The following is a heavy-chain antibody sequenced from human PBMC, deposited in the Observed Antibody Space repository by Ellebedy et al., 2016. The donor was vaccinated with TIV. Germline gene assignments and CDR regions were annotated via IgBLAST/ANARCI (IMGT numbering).Heavy chain of an antibody. CDR3: ARVRGRTESYAMDV. Sequence: GGSLRLSCAASGLTVSSNYINWVRQAPGKGLDWVSVFYSDGRTYFADSVKGRFTVSRDITRNTLYLQRNSLSAEDTAVYYCARVRGRTESYAMDVWGQGTTVTVSS. CDR1: GLTVSSNY. CDR2: FYSDGRT. J-gene: IGHJ6*02. V-gene: IGHV3-66*01. D-gene: IGHD1-1*01.